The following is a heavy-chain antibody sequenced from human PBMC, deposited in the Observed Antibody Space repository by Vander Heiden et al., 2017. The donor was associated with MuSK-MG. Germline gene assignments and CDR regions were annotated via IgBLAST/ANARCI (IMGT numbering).Heavy chain of an antibody. V-gene: IGHV4-39*01. CDR2: IYYSGST. Sequence: QLQLQESGPGLVKPSETLSLTCTVSGGSISSSSYYWGWIRQPPGKGLEWIGSIYYSGSTYDNPALKSRVNISVDTSKNQCALKLRSVTAADTAVYYCARQVDSGSYADYWGQVTLVTVSS. D-gene: IGHD1-26*01. J-gene: IGHJ4*02. CDR3: ARQVDSGSYADY. CDR1: GGSISSSSYY.